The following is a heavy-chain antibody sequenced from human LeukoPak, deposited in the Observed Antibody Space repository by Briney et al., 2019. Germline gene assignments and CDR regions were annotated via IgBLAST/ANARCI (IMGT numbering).Heavy chain of an antibody. Sequence: GGSLRLSCAASGFTFSSYAMSWVRQAPGKGLEWVSAISGSGGSTYYADSVKGRFTISRDNSKNTLSLQMNSLRAEDTAVYYCAKEGRARYYYDSSGYYFDYWGQGTLVTVSS. CDR3: AKEGRARYYYDSSGYYFDY. D-gene: IGHD3-22*01. J-gene: IGHJ4*02. CDR1: GFTFSSYA. V-gene: IGHV3-23*01. CDR2: ISGSGGST.